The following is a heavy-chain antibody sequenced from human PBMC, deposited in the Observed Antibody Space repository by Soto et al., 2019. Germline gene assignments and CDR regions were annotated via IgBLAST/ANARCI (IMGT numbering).Heavy chain of an antibody. J-gene: IGHJ5*02. CDR3: ARVNDYGDSIWFDP. CDR2: IYYSGST. V-gene: IGHV4-59*01. Sequence: SETLSLTCTVSGGSISSYYWSWIRQPPGKGLEWIGYIYYSGSTNYNPSLKSRVTISVDTSKNQFSLKLSSVTAADTAVYYCARVNDYGDSIWFDPWGQGTLVTVSS. CDR1: GGSISSYY. D-gene: IGHD4-17*01.